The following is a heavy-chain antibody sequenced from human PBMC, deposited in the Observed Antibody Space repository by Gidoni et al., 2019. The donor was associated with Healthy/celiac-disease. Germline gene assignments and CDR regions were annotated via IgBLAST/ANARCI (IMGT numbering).Heavy chain of an antibody. CDR1: GFTFSGSA. CDR2: IRRKANSYAP. Sequence: ELQLVESGGGLVQPGGSLKLTCAASGFTFSGSAMHCVRQASGNGLELVGRIRRKANSYAPAYAAAVKGRFTISRDDSKNTAYLQMNSLKTEDTAVYSCTRTKAAAGAKDAFDIWGQGTMVTVSS. J-gene: IGHJ3*02. CDR3: TRTKAAAGAKDAFDI. D-gene: IGHD6-13*01. V-gene: IGHV3-73*01.